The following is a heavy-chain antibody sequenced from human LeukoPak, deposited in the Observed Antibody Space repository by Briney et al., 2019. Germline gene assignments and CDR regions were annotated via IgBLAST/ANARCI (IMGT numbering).Heavy chain of an antibody. CDR1: GGTFSSYA. D-gene: IGHD4-17*01. Sequence: SVKVSCKASGGTFSSYAISWVRQAPGQELEWMGGIIPIFGTANYAQKFQGRVTITADESTSTAYMELSSLRSEDTAVYYCARDRSDYSAGYFDYWGQGTLVTVSS. V-gene: IGHV1-69*13. J-gene: IGHJ4*02. CDR2: IIPIFGTA. CDR3: ARDRSDYSAGYFDY.